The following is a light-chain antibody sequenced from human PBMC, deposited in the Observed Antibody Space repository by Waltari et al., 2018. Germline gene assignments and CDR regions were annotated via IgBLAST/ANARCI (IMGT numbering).Light chain of an antibody. CDR2: RAS. CDR1: QSVLYNSNNKNY. V-gene: IGKV4-1*01. CDR3: QQYYSTPLT. J-gene: IGKJ4*01. Sequence: DIVMTQSPDSLAVSLGERATINCKSSQSVLYNSNNKNYLSWYQQKPGQPPKLLIYRASTRESGVPDRFSGSGSGTDFTLTISSLQAADVAVYYCQQYYSTPLTFGGGTKVEIK.